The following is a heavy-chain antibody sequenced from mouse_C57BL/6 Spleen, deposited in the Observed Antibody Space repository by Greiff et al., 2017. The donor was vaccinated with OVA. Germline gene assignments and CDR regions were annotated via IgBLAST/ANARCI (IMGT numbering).Heavy chain of an antibody. J-gene: IGHJ2*01. D-gene: IGHD2-1*01. Sequence: VQLQQSEPELVKPGASVKMSCKASGYTFTDYNMHWVKQSHGKSLEWIGYINPNNGGTSYNQKFKGKATLTVNKSSSTAYMELRSLTSEDSAVYYCASVGYYGYLDYWGQGTTLTVSS. V-gene: IGHV1-22*01. CDR2: INPNNGGT. CDR3: ASVGYYGYLDY. CDR1: GYTFTDYN.